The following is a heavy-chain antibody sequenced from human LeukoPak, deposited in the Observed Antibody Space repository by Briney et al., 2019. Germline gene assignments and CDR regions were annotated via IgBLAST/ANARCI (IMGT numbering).Heavy chain of an antibody. CDR2: ISWNSGNI. CDR1: GFTFDDYA. J-gene: IGHJ6*03. Sequence: LPGRSLRLSCAGSGFTFDDYAMRWVRQTPGKGLEWVSGISWNSGNIAYADFVGGRFTISRDNAKNSLSLQMNSLSDEDTAVYYCAKDAYGGATFFYYMDVWGKGTTVTVSS. CDR3: AKDAYGGATFFYYMDV. V-gene: IGHV3-9*01. D-gene: IGHD2/OR15-2a*01.